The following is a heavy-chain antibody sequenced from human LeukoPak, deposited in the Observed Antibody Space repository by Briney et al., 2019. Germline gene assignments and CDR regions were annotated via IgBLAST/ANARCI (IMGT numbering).Heavy chain of an antibody. V-gene: IGHV4-4*07. D-gene: IGHD1/OR15-1a*01. J-gene: IGHJ3*02. Sequence: SETLSLTCTVSGGSISDYYWSWIRQPAVKGLEWIGRIYTSGSTNYNPSLKSRVTLSVDTSKNQFSLKLSSVPAADTAVYYCGRVRWNRGGTFDIWGQGTMVTVSS. CDR3: GRVRWNRGGTFDI. CDR2: IYTSGST. CDR1: GGSISDYY.